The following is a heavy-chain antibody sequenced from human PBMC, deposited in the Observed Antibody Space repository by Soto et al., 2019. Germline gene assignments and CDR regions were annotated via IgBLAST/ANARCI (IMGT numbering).Heavy chain of an antibody. V-gene: IGHV3-30-3*01. CDR1: GFTFSSYA. J-gene: IGHJ6*02. D-gene: IGHD2-2*03. CDR2: ISYDGSNK. Sequence: LRLSCAASGFTFSSYAMHWVRQAPGKGLEWVAVISYDGSNKYYADSVKGRFTISRDNSKNTLYLQMNSLRAEDTAVYYCARDVDIVVVPPRNGMDVWGQGTTVTVSS. CDR3: ARDVDIVVVPPRNGMDV.